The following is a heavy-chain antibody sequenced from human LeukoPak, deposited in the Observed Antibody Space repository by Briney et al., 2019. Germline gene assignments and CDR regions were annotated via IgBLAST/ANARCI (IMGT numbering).Heavy chain of an antibody. CDR3: ARGRPVYNWNDVFDY. CDR1: GYTFTGYY. V-gene: IGHV1-2*04. CDR2: INPNSGGT. D-gene: IGHD1-1*01. Sequence: ASVKVSCKASGYTFTGYYMHWVRQAPGQGLEWMGWINPNSGGTNYAQKFQGWVTMTRDTSISTAYMELSRLRSDDTAVYYCARGRPVYNWNDVFDYWGQGTLVTVSS. J-gene: IGHJ4*02.